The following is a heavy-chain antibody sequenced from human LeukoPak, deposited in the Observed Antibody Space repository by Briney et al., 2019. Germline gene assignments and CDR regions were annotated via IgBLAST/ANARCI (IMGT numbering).Heavy chain of an antibody. CDR3: GTELRSGYFDY. Sequence: SVKVSCTASGYTFTGDYMHWVRQAPGQGLEWMGWINPNSGGTNYAQKFQGRVTMTRDTSISTAYMELSRLRSDDTAVYYCGTELRSGYFDYWGQGTPVTVSS. J-gene: IGHJ4*02. D-gene: IGHD3-22*01. CDR1: GYTFTGDY. CDR2: INPNSGGT. V-gene: IGHV1-2*02.